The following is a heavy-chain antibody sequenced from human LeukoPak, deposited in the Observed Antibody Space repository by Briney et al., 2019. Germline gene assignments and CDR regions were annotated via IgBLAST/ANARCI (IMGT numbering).Heavy chain of an antibody. D-gene: IGHD3-9*01. CDR2: IIPIFGTA. J-gene: IGHJ4*02. CDR3: ARDRVRAARTYYDILT. V-gene: IGHV1-69*13. CDR1: GGTFSTYA. Sequence: ASVKVSCKASGGTFSTYAISWVRQAPGQGLEWMGGIIPIFGTANYAQKFQGRVTITADESTSTAYMELSSLRSEDTAVYYCARDRVRAARTYYDILTWGQGTLVTVSS.